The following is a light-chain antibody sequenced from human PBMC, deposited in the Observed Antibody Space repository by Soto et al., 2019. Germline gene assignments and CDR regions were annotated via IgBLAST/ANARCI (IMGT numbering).Light chain of an antibody. CDR3: QQSNRFPLT. CDR1: QGISSR. Sequence: DIQMTQSPSSVSASVGDRVTITCRASQGISSRLAWYQQKPGKAPNLLIYAASSLQSGVPSRFSGSGSETDFTLTIGSLKPEDFATYYCQQSNRFPLTFGGGTKVEIK. V-gene: IGKV1-12*01. CDR2: AAS. J-gene: IGKJ4*01.